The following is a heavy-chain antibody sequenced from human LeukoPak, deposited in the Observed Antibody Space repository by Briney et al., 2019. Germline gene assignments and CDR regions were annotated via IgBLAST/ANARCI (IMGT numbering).Heavy chain of an antibody. J-gene: IGHJ4*02. CDR3: AINLYYDFWSGYYEEEVFDY. D-gene: IGHD3-3*01. Sequence: GASVKVSCKASGYTFTRYYMHWGRQAPGQGLEWMGWINPNSGGTNYAQKFQGRVTMTRDTSISTAYMELSRLRSDDTAVYYCAINLYYDFWSGYYEEEVFDYWGQGTLVTVSS. V-gene: IGHV1-2*02. CDR1: GYTFTRYY. CDR2: INPNSGGT.